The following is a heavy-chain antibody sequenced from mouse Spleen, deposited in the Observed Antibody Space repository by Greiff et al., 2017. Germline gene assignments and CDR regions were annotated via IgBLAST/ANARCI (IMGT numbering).Heavy chain of an antibody. CDR2: IYPGSGNT. Sequence: VQLQQSGPELVKPGASVKISCKASGYSFTSYYIHWVKQRPGQGLEWIGWIYPGSGNTKYNEKFKGKATLTADTSSSTAYMQLSSLTSEDSAVYYCARGTTVVASWFAYWGQGTLVTVSA. CDR3: ARGTTVVASWFAY. V-gene: IGHV1-66*01. D-gene: IGHD1-1*01. J-gene: IGHJ3*01. CDR1: GYSFTSYY.